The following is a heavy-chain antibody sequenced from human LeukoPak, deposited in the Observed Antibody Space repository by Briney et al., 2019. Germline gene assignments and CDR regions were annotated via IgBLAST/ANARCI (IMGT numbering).Heavy chain of an antibody. J-gene: IGHJ4*02. CDR1: EFTFSRYW. CDR3: AREGGDLDY. CDR2: IKQDGSEK. Sequence: GGSLRLSCAASEFTFSRYWMSWVRQAPGKGLEWVANIKQDGSEKYYVDSVKGRFTISTDNAKNSLYLQMNSLRAEDTAIYYCAREGGDLDYWGQGTLVTVSS. D-gene: IGHD2-21*01. V-gene: IGHV3-7*05.